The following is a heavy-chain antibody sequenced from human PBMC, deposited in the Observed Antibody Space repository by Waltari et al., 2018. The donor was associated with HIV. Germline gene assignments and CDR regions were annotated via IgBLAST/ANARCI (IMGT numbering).Heavy chain of an antibody. Sequence: QVQLVQSGAEVKKPGASVKVSCRASGYIFPTHYIHWVRQAPGQGLEWVGLINPSGGSTTYAQKFQGRVTMTRDTSTSTVYMELSSLRSEDTAVYYCTGDQQSFYNGMDVWGQGTTVTV. J-gene: IGHJ6*02. CDR2: INPSGGST. CDR3: TGDQQSFYNGMDV. V-gene: IGHV1-46*01. D-gene: IGHD1-26*01. CDR1: GYIFPTHY.